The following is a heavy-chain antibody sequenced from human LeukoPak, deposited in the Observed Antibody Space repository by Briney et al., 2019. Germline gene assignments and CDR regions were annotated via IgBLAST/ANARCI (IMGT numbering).Heavy chain of an antibody. CDR2: ISNNGGSS. J-gene: IGHJ4*02. D-gene: IGHD1-1*01. CDR3: VKITSVTGGDC. V-gene: IGHV3-64D*09. CDR1: GFTFSAYA. Sequence: GGSLRLSCSASGFTFSAYAMYWVRQAPGKGLEYVSGISNNGGSSFYTDSVKGRFTISRDNSKNTLYLQMSSLRAEDTAVYYCVKITSVTGGDCWGQGTRLTVSS.